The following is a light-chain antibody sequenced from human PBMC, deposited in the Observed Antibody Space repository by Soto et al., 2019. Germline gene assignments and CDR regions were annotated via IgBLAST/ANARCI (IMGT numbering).Light chain of an antibody. CDR1: SSDVGGYKY. J-gene: IGLJ1*01. Sequence: SVLPRPASVSVSPGQSIAISCTGSSSDVGGYKYVSWYQQHPGKAPKLMIYDVSNRPSGVSDRFSGSKSGNTASLTISGLQSEDEADYYCSSYTSSNSYVFGTGTKATVL. V-gene: IGLV2-14*03. CDR3: SSYTSSNSYV. CDR2: DVS.